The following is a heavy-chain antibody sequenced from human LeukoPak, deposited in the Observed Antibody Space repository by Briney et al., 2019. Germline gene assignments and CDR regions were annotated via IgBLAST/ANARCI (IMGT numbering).Heavy chain of an antibody. V-gene: IGHV3-30*02. CDR3: AKSVPAIRGEIDY. CDR2: IRYDGSNE. D-gene: IGHD3-10*01. CDR1: GFTFSDYG. Sequence: PGGSLRLSCAVSGFTFSDYGMHWVRQAPGKGLEWVAFIRYDGSNENYADSVKGRFTISRDNSKNTLYLQMNSLRAEDTAVYYCAKSVPAIRGEIDYWGQGTLVTVSS. J-gene: IGHJ4*02.